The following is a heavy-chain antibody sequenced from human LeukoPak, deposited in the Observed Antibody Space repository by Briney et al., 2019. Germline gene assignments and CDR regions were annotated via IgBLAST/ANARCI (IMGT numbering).Heavy chain of an antibody. D-gene: IGHD3-22*01. Sequence: GGSLRHSCAASGVTFSSQWMHWVRQAPGKGLVWVSRINSDGSRTNYADSVKGRFTISRNNSKNTLSLQMNSLRADDTAIYYCTRSGYRHPYHFESWGQGTLVIVSS. CDR2: INSDGSRT. CDR1: GVTFSSQW. J-gene: IGHJ4*02. CDR3: TRSGYRHPYHFES. V-gene: IGHV3-74*01.